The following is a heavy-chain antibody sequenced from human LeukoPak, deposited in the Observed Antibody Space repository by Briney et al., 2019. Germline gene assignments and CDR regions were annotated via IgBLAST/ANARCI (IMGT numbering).Heavy chain of an antibody. CDR3: ARVGNGVALAY. CDR1: GGTFSSYA. V-gene: IGHV1-69*05. D-gene: IGHD2-8*01. Sequence: GASVKVSCKASGGTFSSYAISWVRQAPGQGLEWMGGIIPIFGTANYAQKFQGRVTITRDTSASTAYMELSSLRSEDMAVYYCARVGNGVALAYWGQGTLVTVSS. J-gene: IGHJ4*02. CDR2: IIPIFGTA.